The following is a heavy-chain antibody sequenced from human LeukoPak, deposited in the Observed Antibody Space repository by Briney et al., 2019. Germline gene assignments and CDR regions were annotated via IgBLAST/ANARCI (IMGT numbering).Heavy chain of an antibody. V-gene: IGHV3-7*01. CDR3: ARDLRAGPEYNWNFYFDY. Sequence: PGGSLRLSCAASGFTFSSYWMSWVRQAPGKGLEWVANIKQDGSEKYYVDSVKGRFTISRDNAKNSLYLQMNSLRVEDTAVYYCARDLRAGPEYNWNFYFDYWGQGTLVTVSS. D-gene: IGHD1-7*01. CDR1: GFTFSSYW. J-gene: IGHJ4*02. CDR2: IKQDGSEK.